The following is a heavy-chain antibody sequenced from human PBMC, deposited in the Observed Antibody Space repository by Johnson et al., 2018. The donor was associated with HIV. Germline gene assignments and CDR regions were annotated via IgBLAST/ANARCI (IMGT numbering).Heavy chain of an antibody. CDR1: GFTFNNYP. Sequence: QVQLVESGGGVAQPGGSLRLSCAASGFTFNNYPMHWVRQAPGKGLEWVAVISYDGSNKYYGDSVKGRFTISRDNSKNTLYLQMNSLRAEDTAVYYYFIAPDAFDIWGQGTMVTVSS. D-gene: IGHD6-13*01. J-gene: IGHJ3*02. CDR3: FIAPDAFDI. V-gene: IGHV3-30*04. CDR2: ISYDGSNK.